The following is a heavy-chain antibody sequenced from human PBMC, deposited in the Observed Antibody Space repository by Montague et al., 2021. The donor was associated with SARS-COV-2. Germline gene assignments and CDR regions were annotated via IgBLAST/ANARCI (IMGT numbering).Heavy chain of an antibody. V-gene: IGHV2-70*01. Sequence: PALVKPTQTLTLTCTFSGFSLSTSGVCVSWIRQPPGKALEWLAXXXWXXXKYXSTSLKTRLTISKDTSKNQVVLTMTNMDPVDTATYYCARGFSIFGVVIIPAYFDYWGQGTLVTVSS. D-gene: IGHD3-3*01. J-gene: IGHJ4*02. CDR1: GFSLSTSGVC. CDR3: ARGFSIFGVVIIPAYFDY. CDR2: XXWXXXK.